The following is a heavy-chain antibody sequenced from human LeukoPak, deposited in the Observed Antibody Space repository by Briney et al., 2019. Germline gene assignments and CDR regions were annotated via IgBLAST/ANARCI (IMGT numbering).Heavy chain of an antibody. CDR2: VSSSGFTV. CDR1: GFTFSNYE. V-gene: IGHV3-48*03. CDR3: ARGRTWYYDSSGYYPFDH. J-gene: IGHJ4*02. D-gene: IGHD3-22*01. Sequence: GGSLRLSCAASGFTFSNYEMHWVRQAPGKGLEWVSSVSSSGFTVFYTDSVRGQFTISRDNTKNSLHLQMNSLRVEDTAVYYCARGRTWYYDSSGYYPFDHWGQGTLVTVSS.